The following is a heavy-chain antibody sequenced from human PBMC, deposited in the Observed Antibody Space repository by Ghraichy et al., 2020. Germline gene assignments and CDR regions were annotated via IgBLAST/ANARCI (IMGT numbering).Heavy chain of an antibody. D-gene: IGHD2-15*01. CDR3: ARGGGPGYCNGANCPYDY. J-gene: IGHJ4*02. V-gene: IGHV1-2*02. CDR2: INPNNGGT. CDR1: GYSLTAYY. Sequence: ASVKVSCKASGYSLTAYYLNWVRQAPGQGLEWMGWINPNNGGTNYAQKFQGRVTMTRDTSITTAYMELRSLRSDDTAIYYCARGGGPGYCNGANCPYDYWGQGTLVAVSS.